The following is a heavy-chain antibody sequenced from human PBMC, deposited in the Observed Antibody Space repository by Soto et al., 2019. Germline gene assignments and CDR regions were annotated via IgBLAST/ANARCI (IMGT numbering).Heavy chain of an antibody. J-gene: IGHJ6*02. CDR1: GFTFSTYE. D-gene: IGHD3-22*01. V-gene: IGHV3-13*05. CDR3: TRVNSSTSAGMDA. Sequence: GGSLRLSCAASGFTFSTYEMHWVRQAPGGGLEWVSGVGTAGDPYYSDSVRGRFTISRENAKNSLFLRMHSLRAGDTAIYYCTRVNSSTSAGMDAWGQGTTVTVSS. CDR2: VGTAGDP.